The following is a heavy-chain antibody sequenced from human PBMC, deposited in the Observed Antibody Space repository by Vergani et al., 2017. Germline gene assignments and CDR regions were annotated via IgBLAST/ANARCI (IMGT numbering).Heavy chain of an antibody. V-gene: IGHV1-2*02. CDR2: INPNSGGT. D-gene: IGHD1-26*01. J-gene: IGHJ4*02. Sequence: QVQLVQSGAEVKKPGASVKVSCKASGYTFTGYYMHWVRQAPGQGLEWMGWINPNSGGTNYAQKFQGRVTMTRDTSISTAYMELSRLRSDDTAVYYCAKQESVGATGGTVDFDYWGQGTLVTVSS. CDR1: GYTFTGYY. CDR3: AKQESVGATGGTVDFDY.